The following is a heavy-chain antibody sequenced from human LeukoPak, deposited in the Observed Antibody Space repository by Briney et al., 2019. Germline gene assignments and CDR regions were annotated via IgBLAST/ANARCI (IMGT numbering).Heavy chain of an antibody. Sequence: ASVKVSCKASGYTLISYAMHWVRQAPGQRLEWMGWINAGNGNTKYLQKFQGRVTITKDTSASTAYMELSSLRTEDTAVYYCARDAVPYCSSTNCYRMDVWGKGTTVTVSA. V-gene: IGHV1-3*01. CDR1: GYTLISYA. J-gene: IGHJ6*04. D-gene: IGHD2-2*01. CDR2: INAGNGNT. CDR3: ARDAVPYCSSTNCYRMDV.